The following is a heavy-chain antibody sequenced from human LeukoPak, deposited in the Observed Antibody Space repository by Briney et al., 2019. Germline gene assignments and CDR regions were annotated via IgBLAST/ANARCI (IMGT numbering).Heavy chain of an antibody. D-gene: IGHD3-22*01. V-gene: IGHV4-59*01. J-gene: IGHJ4*02. CDR1: GGSISSYY. CDR2: IYYSGST. CDR3: ARDRPRAYYDSSGYYDY. Sequence: SETLSLTCTVSGGSISSYYWSWIRQPPGKGLEWIGYIYYSGSTNYNPSLKSRVTISVDTSKNQFSLKLSSVTAADTAVYYCARDRPRAYYDSSGYYDYWGQGTLVTVSS.